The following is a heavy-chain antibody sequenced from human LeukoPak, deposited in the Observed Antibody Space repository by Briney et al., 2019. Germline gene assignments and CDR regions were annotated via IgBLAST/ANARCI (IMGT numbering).Heavy chain of an antibody. CDR1: GLTFSSHP. Sequence: GGSLRLSCEASGLTFSSHPMHWVRQVPGKGLEYVSTISSNGLITYYANSVKGRFTISRDNSKNTLYLQMGSLRAEDMAVYYCVARRGVSDWYFDLWGRGTLVTVSS. D-gene: IGHD3-10*01. J-gene: IGHJ2*01. CDR2: ISSNGLIT. CDR3: VARRGVSDWYFDL. V-gene: IGHV3-64*01.